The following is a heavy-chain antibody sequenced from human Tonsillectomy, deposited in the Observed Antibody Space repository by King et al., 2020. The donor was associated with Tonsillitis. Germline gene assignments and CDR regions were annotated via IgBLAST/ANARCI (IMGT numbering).Heavy chain of an antibody. Sequence: VQLVESGGGVVQPGRSLRVSCAASAFTFTSYGMHWIRQAPGKGLEWVAVISNDGVNKNYADSVKGRFTISRDNYKNTLYLQMNSLRAEDTAVYYCAKDQFPMSSGGNFDYWGQGTLVTVSS. CDR3: AKDQFPMSSGGNFDY. D-gene: IGHD2-15*01. CDR1: AFTFTSYG. V-gene: IGHV3-30*18. J-gene: IGHJ4*02. CDR2: ISNDGVNK.